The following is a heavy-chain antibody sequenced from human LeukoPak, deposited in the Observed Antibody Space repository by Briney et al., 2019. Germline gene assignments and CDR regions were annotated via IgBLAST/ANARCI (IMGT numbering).Heavy chain of an antibody. J-gene: IGHJ4*02. D-gene: IGHD6-13*01. CDR3: ARRAAAGRLDFDY. CDR1: GFTFSNAW. Sequence: PGGSLRLSCATSGFTFSNAWMSWVRQAPGKGLEWVSYVSYNSGSKYYADSVQGRFTISRDNAKNSLYLQMSSLRDEDTAVYYCARRAAAGRLDFDYWGQGTLVTVSS. CDR2: VSYNSGSK. V-gene: IGHV3-48*02.